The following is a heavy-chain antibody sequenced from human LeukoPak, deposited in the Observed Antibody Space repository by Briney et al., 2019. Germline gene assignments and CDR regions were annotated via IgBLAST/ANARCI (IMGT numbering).Heavy chain of an antibody. CDR1: GGSFSGYY. D-gene: IGHD6-19*01. CDR3: ARGRIWGIAVAGTPFDY. Sequence: SETLSLTCAVYGGSFSGYYWSWIRQPPGKGLEWIGEINHSGSTNYNPSLKSRVTISVDTSKNQFSLKLSSVTAADTAVYYCARGRIWGIAVAGTPFDYWGQGTLVTVSS. V-gene: IGHV4-34*01. CDR2: INHSGST. J-gene: IGHJ4*02.